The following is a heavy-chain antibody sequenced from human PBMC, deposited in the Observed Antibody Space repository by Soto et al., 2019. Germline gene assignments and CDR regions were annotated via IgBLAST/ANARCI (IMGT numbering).Heavy chain of an antibody. Sequence: QVQLVESGGGVVQSGGSLRLSCAASGFAFDTYGMHWVRQAPGKGLEWVAVISYDAENKYYADSVKGRFTISRDNSKNTLDLQMNSLRTEDTAVYYCVKVDYTSGWHGYFDCWGQGTLGTVSS. CDR2: ISYDAENK. V-gene: IGHV3-30*18. J-gene: IGHJ4*02. CDR1: GFAFDTYG. CDR3: VKVDYTSGWHGYFDC. D-gene: IGHD6-19*01.